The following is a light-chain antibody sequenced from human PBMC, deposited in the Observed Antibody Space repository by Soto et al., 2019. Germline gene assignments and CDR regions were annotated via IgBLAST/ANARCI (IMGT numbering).Light chain of an antibody. V-gene: IGLV1-40*01. CDR3: QSYDSTLSARYV. J-gene: IGLJ1*01. CDR2: GNI. Sequence: QSVLTQPPSVSGAPGQRVNISCIGSSSNIGAGYDVHWYQQRPGTAPKLLIFGNINRPSGVPDRFSGSKSGTSASLAITGLQAEDEGDYYCQSYDSTLSARYVFGTGTKLTVL. CDR1: SSNIGAGYD.